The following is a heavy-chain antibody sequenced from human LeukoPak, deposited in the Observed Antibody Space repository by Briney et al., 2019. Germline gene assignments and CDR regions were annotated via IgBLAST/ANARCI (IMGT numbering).Heavy chain of an antibody. CDR1: GCTISSYY. Sequence: SETLSLTCTVSGCTISSYYWSWIRQPPGKGLEWIGYIYNSGSTNYNPSLKSRVTISVDTSKNQCPLKLISVTAADTAVYYCARDGSGWYDVFDIWRQGTMVSVSS. CDR2: IYNSGST. D-gene: IGHD6-19*01. CDR3: ARDGSGWYDVFDI. J-gene: IGHJ3*02. V-gene: IGHV4-59*01.